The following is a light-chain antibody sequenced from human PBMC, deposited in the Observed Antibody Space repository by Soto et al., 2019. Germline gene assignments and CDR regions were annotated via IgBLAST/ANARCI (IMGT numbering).Light chain of an antibody. Sequence: DIVMTQSPDSLAVSLGERATINCKSSQSVLYSSNNKNYLACYQQRPGQPPKLVNYWASTRESGVPDRFSGRGSGTDFTLTSPSLQAEDVAVYYSPQYESTPPSCGPGTKLEIK. CDR3: PQYESTPPS. CDR1: QSVLYSSNNKNY. CDR2: WAS. J-gene: IGKJ2*01. V-gene: IGKV4-1*01.